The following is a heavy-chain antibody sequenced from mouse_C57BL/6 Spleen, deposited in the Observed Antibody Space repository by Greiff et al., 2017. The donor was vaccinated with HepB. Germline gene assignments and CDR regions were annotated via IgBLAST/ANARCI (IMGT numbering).Heavy chain of an antibody. CDR1: GYTFTSYW. J-gene: IGHJ3*01. CDR3: GTNFAD. V-gene: IGHV1-69*01. Sequence: QVQLQQPGAELVRPGASVKLSCKASGYTFTSYWMHWVKQRPGQGLEWIGEIDPSDSYTNYNQKFKGKSTLTVDKSSSTAYMQLSSLTSEDSSVYYCGTNFADWGPGTLVTVAA. D-gene: IGHD1-1*01. CDR2: IDPSDSYT.